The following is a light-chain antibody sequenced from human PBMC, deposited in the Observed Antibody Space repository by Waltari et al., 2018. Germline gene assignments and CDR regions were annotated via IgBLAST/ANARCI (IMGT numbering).Light chain of an antibody. Sequence: QSALTQPRSVSGSPGQSVTISCTGTSSDVGGYNYVSWYQQHPGQAPKLMIYDVSRLPAGVPDRFAGSKSGNTASLAISCLQAEDEADYYCCSYAGSYTFYVFGTGTKVTVL. J-gene: IGLJ1*01. CDR1: SSDVGGYNY. CDR2: DVS. V-gene: IGLV2-11*01. CDR3: CSYAGSYTFYV.